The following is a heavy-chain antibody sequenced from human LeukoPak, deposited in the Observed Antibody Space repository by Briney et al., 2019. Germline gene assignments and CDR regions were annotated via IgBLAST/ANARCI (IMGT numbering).Heavy chain of an antibody. CDR1: GFTFRDYY. V-gene: IGHV3-11*04. CDR2: ISSSSNTI. CDR3: AREYYFYHMDG. J-gene: IGHJ6*03. Sequence: GGSLRLSCAASGFTFRDYYMTWIRQAPGKGLEWVSYISSSSNTIYYTDSVKGRFTISRDNAKSSMYLQMNSLRDEDTAVYYCAREYYFYHMDGWGEGTTVTVSS.